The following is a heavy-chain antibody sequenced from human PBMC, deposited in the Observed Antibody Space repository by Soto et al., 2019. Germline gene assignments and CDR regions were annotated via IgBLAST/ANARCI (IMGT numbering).Heavy chain of an antibody. V-gene: IGHV4-34*01. Sequence: SETLSLTCAVYGGSFSGYYWSWIRQPPGKGLEWIGEINHSGSTNYNPSLKSRVTISVDTSKNQFSLKLSSVTAADTAVYYCARGWSFRWLQSPYFDYWGQGTLVTVSS. J-gene: IGHJ4*02. D-gene: IGHD5-12*01. CDR1: GGSFSGYY. CDR3: ARGWSFRWLQSPYFDY. CDR2: INHSGST.